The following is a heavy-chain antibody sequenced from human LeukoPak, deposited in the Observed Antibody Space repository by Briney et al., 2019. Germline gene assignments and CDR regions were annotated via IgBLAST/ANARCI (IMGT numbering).Heavy chain of an antibody. CDR2: IIPIFGTA. Sequence: ASVKVSCKASGGTFSSYAISWVRQAPGQGLEWMGGIIPIFGTANYAQKFRGRVTITADKSTRTAYMKLSSLRSEDTAVYYCARGLTGYSLGNWFYPWGQGTLVTVSS. V-gene: IGHV1-69*06. CDR1: GGTFSSYA. J-gene: IGHJ5*02. D-gene: IGHD3-9*01. CDR3: ARGLTGYSLGNWFYP.